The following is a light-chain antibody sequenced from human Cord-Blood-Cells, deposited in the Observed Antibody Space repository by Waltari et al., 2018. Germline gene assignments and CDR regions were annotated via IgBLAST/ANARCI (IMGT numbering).Light chain of an antibody. CDR2: DAS. CDR3: QQRSNWQT. CDR1: QSVSSD. Sequence: ELVFTQSPATLSLSQGDRATLTCRASQSVSSDLAWYQQKPGQAPRLLIYDASNRATGIPARFSGSGSGTDFTLTISSLEPEDFAVYYCQQRSNWQTFGQGTKVEIK. V-gene: IGKV3-11*01. J-gene: IGKJ1*01.